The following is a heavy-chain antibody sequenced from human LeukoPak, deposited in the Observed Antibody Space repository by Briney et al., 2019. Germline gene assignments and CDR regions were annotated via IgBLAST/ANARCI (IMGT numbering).Heavy chain of an antibody. CDR3: ARVLVEDEYYFDY. CDR2: INPNSGGT. CDR1: GYTSTGYY. D-gene: IGHD3-10*01. J-gene: IGHJ4*02. V-gene: IGHV1-2*02. Sequence: GASVKVSCKASGYTSTGYYMHWVRQAPGQGLEWMGWINPNSGGTNYAQKFQGRVTMTRDTSISTAYMELSRLRSDDTAVYYCARVLVEDEYYFDYWGQGTLVTVSS.